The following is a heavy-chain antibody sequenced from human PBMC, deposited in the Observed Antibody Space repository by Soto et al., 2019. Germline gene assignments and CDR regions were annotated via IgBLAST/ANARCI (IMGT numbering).Heavy chain of an antibody. J-gene: IGHJ4*02. CDR3: AREMVRGVWSDY. V-gene: IGHV1-18*01. D-gene: IGHD3-10*01. CDR1: GYTFTSYG. Sequence: ASVKVSCKASGYTFTSYGISWVRQAPGQGLEWMGWISTYNGNTKYAQKLQGRVTMTTDTSTSTAYMELRSLRSDDTAVFYCAREMVRGVWSDYWGQGTLVTVSS. CDR2: ISTYNGNT.